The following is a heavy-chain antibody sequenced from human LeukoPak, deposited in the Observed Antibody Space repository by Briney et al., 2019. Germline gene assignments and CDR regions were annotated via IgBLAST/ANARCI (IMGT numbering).Heavy chain of an antibody. CDR2: INPNSGGT. D-gene: IGHD2-8*02. CDR1: GYTLTGYY. V-gene: IGHV1-2*02. Sequence: ASVKVSCKASGYTLTGYYMHWVRQAPGQGLEWMGWINPNSGGTNYAQKFQGRVTMTRDTSISTAYMELSRLRSDDTAVYYCARTVAPQYCTGGVCYYYYYYMDVWGKGTTVTVSS. CDR3: ARTVAPQYCTGGVCYYYYYYMDV. J-gene: IGHJ6*03.